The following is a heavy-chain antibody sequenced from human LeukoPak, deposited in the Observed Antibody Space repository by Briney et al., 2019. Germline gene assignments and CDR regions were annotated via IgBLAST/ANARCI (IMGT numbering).Heavy chain of an antibody. D-gene: IGHD3-22*01. J-gene: IGHJ4*02. CDR2: FYPDDSES. V-gene: IGHV5-51*01. Sequence: GESLKIPCEASGYSFTNYWIGWVRQMPGKGLEWMGIFYPDDSESKYSPSFQGQVTIPADKSISPSSLQWTSLEATKHPMYDCARSRDSSGYYYLIWGQGTLVSVSS. CDR3: ARSRDSSGYYYLI. CDR1: GYSFTNYW.